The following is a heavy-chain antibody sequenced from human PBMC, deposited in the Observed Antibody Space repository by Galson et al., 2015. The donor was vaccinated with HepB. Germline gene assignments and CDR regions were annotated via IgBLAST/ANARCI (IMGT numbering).Heavy chain of an antibody. V-gene: IGHV3-64D*06. CDR2: INSNGGTT. J-gene: IGHJ5*02. D-gene: IGHD3-22*01. CDR1: GFTFSNHA. CDR3: VKGAGDDRGPGDP. Sequence: SLRLSCAASGFTFSNHAMYWVRQAPGKGLEYVSAINSNGGTTFYSDSVKARFTISRDNSKNTLYLQMSSLRVEDTALYYCVKGAGDDRGPGDPWGQGTLVIVSS.